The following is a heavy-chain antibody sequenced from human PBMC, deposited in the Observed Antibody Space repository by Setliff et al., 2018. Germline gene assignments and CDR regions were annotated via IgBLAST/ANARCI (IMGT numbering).Heavy chain of an antibody. D-gene: IGHD5-18*01. J-gene: IGHJ4*02. CDR1: GASISSSSYY. CDR2: FYYGGST. CDR3: ARHGYSYGYYFEY. V-gene: IGHV4-39*01. Sequence: SETLSLTCTVSGASISSSSYYWGWVRQPPGKGLGWIGTFYYGGSTYYSPSLKSRVTISVDASKNQFSLKLTSVTAADTAVYSCARHGYSYGYYFEYWGQGTLVTVS.